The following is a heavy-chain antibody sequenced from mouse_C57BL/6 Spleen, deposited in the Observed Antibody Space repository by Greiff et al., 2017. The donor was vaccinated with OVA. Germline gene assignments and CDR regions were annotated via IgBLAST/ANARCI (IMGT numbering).Heavy chain of an antibody. V-gene: IGHV2-9-1*01. CDR2: IWTGGGT. CDR1: GFSLTSYA. J-gene: IGHJ2*01. Sequence: VQLQQSGPGLVAPSQSLSITCTVSGFSLTSYAISWVRQPPGKGLEWLGVIWTGGGTNYHSALNSRLSISTENSNSPVFLKMTSLQTDDRARYDCARNWAGTAQGSWNFAYWGQGTTLTVSA. D-gene: IGHD3-2*02. CDR3: ARNWAGTAQGSWNFAY.